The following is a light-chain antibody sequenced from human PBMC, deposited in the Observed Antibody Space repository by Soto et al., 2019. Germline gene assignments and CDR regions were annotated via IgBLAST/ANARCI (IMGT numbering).Light chain of an antibody. Sequence: QYVVAQPASVSGSPGQSITISCTGTSSDVGGYNYVSWYQRHPGKAPKLMIYDVSNRPSGVSNRFSGSKSGNTASLTISGLQAEDEADYYCSSYTSSSTLYVFGTGTKVTVL. CDR1: SSDVGGYNY. J-gene: IGLJ1*01. CDR2: DVS. V-gene: IGLV2-14*01. CDR3: SSYTSSSTLYV.